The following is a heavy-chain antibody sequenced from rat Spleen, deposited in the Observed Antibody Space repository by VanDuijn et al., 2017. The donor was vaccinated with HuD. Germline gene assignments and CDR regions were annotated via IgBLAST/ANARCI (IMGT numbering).Heavy chain of an antibody. V-gene: IGHV3-1*01. CDR2: INYSGFT. CDR1: GHSITSSY. CDR3: TRESNWEPLNY. D-gene: IGHD5-1*01. J-gene: IGHJ2*01. Sequence: EVQLQESGPGLVKPSQSLSLTCSVTGHSITSSYRWNWIRKFPGNKMEWIGHINYSGFTSYNPSLKSRVSITRDTSKNQFFLQLNSVVTEDTATYYCTRESNWEPLNYWGQGLMVTVSS.